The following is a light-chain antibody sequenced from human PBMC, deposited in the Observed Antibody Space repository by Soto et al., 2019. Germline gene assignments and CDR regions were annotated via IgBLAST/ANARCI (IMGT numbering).Light chain of an antibody. V-gene: IGKV1-17*01. CDR1: QGIRSD. J-gene: IGKJ1*01. Sequence: DIQMTQSPSSLSASVGDRVTITCRASQGIRSDLGWYQQKPGKAPKRLIYAASSLPGGVPSRFSGSGSGTEFTLTISSQPAEDFATYYCLQHNSYPRTFGQGTKVEFK. CDR2: AAS. CDR3: LQHNSYPRT.